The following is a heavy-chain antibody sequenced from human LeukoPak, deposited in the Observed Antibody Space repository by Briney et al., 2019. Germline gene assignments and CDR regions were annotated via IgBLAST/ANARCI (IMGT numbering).Heavy chain of an antibody. V-gene: IGHV1-69*13. J-gene: IGHJ4*02. Sequence: GASVKVSCKASGGTFSSYAISWVRQAPGQGLEWMGGIIPIFGTANYAQKFQGRVTITADESTSTAYMELSSLRSEDTAVYYCATHYYGSGSPLDYWGQGTLVTVSS. CDR1: GGTFSSYA. D-gene: IGHD3-10*01. CDR3: ATHYYGSGSPLDY. CDR2: IIPIFGTA.